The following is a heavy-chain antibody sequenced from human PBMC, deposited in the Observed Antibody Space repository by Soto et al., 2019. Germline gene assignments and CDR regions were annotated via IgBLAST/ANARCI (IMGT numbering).Heavy chain of an antibody. Sequence: VSGNRSRKASVYTFSRYDINWVRKATGQGLEWMGWMNPNSGNTGYAQKFQGRVTMTRNTSISTAYMELSSLRSEDTAVYYCARGPPYGSGGSCAALGWFDPWGQGTLVTVSP. CDR2: MNPNSGNT. CDR3: ARGPPYGSGGSCAALGWFDP. V-gene: IGHV1-8*01. CDR1: VYTFSRYD. J-gene: IGHJ5*02. D-gene: IGHD2-15*01.